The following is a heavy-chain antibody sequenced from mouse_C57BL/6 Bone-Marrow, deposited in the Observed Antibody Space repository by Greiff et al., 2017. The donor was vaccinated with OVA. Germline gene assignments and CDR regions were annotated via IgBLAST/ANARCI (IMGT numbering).Heavy chain of an antibody. CDR3: AREGYDSDYWYFDV. D-gene: IGHD2-4*01. CDR2: IWTGGGT. J-gene: IGHJ1*03. V-gene: IGHV2-9-1*01. CDR1: GFSLTSYA. Sequence: VQLKQSGPGLVAPSQSLSITCTVSGFSLTSYAISWVRQPPGKGLEWLGGIWTGGGTNYNSALNSRLSISKDNSKSQVFVKRNSLQTDDTSRYYCAREGYDSDYWYFDVWGTGTTVTVSS.